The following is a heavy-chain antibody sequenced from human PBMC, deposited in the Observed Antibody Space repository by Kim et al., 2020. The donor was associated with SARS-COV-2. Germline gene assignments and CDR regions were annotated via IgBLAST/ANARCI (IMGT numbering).Heavy chain of an antibody. V-gene: IGHV3-23*01. CDR3: AKGDRRIAAAGTLLLDY. CDR2: ISGSGGST. J-gene: IGHJ4*02. CDR1: GFTFSSYA. D-gene: IGHD6-13*01. Sequence: GGSLRLSCAASGFTFSSYAMSWVRQAPGKGLEWVSAISGSGGSTYYADSVKGRFTISRDNSKNTLYLQMNSLRAEDTAVYYCAKGDRRIAAAGTLLLDYWGQGTLVTVSS.